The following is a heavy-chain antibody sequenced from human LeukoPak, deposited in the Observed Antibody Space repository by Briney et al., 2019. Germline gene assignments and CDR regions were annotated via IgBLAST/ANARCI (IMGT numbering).Heavy chain of an antibody. Sequence: ASLKVSCKASGYTFTTYGISWVRQAPGQGLEWMGWISPYNGNTNYAQKLQGRVTMTTDTSTTTAYMELRNLRSDDTAMYYCARLQYNWGEPEGGPFDIWGQGTMVTVSS. J-gene: IGHJ3*02. CDR3: ARLQYNWGEPEGGPFDI. CDR1: GYTFTTYG. CDR2: ISPYNGNT. V-gene: IGHV1-18*01. D-gene: IGHD1-1*01.